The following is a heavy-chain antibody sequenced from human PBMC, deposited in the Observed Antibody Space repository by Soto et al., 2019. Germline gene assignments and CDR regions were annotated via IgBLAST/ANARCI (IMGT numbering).Heavy chain of an antibody. V-gene: IGHV4-34*01. J-gene: IGHJ4*02. D-gene: IGHD3-16*01. CDR1: GGSFSGYY. Sequence: NPSETLSLTCAVYGGSFSGYYWSWIRQPPGKGLEWIGEINHSGSTNYNPSLKSRVTISVDTSKNQFSLKLSSVTAADTAVYYCARARNGGSFYMITFFLDYWAREPWSPSPQ. CDR2: INHSGST. CDR3: ARARNGGSFYMITFFLDY.